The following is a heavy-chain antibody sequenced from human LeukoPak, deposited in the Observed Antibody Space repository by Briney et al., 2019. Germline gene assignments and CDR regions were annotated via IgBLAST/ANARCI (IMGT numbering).Heavy chain of an antibody. D-gene: IGHD3-3*01. J-gene: IGHJ4*02. CDR3: ARGIFGMVKNRPHSPYYFDF. CDR2: ISYTGTT. V-gene: IGHV4-59*01. Sequence: PSETLSLTCTVSGASINSYFWNWIRQPPGKGLEWIGYISYTGTTIYSPSLKSRVTMSIDTSKNQFALELTSMAAADTATYYCARGIFGMVKNRPHSPYYFDFWGQGTPVTVSS. CDR1: GASINSYF.